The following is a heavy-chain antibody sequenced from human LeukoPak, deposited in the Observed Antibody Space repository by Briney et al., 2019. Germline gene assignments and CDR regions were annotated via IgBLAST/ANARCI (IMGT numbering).Heavy chain of an antibody. J-gene: IGHJ4*02. CDR2: IKSKTDGGTT. Sequence: GGSLRLSCAASGFTFSNAWMSWVRQAPGKGLEWVGRIKSKTDGGTTDYAAPVKGRFTISRDDSKNTLYLQMNSLKTEDTAVYYCTSSYSGYDYLPDYWGQGNLVTVSS. CDR1: GFTFSNAW. V-gene: IGHV3-15*01. D-gene: IGHD5-12*01. CDR3: TSSYSGYDYLPDY.